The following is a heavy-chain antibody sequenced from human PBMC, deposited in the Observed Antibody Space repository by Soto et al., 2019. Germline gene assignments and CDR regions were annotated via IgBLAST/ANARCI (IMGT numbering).Heavy chain of an antibody. CDR3: ARGGHCTNGVCSALDY. J-gene: IGHJ4*02. CDR1: GGSISTYY. V-gene: IGHV4-59*08. D-gene: IGHD2-8*01. Sequence: QVQLQESGPGLVKPSGTLSLTCTVSGGSISTYYWSWIRQPPGKGLEWIGYIYYGGSANYNPSLKSRVTISVDTSKKQLSLKLSSVTAADTAVYYCARGGHCTNGVCSALDYWGQGTLVTVSS. CDR2: IYYGGSA.